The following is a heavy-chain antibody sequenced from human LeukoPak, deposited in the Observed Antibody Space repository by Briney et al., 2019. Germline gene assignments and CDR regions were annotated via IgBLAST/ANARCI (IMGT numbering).Heavy chain of an antibody. D-gene: IGHD3-10*01. CDR2: ISYDGSNK. J-gene: IGHJ4*02. CDR3: ARDFDYYGSGSYYTPKY. CDR1: GFTFSSYA. Sequence: GGSLRLSCAASGFTFSSYAMHWVRQAPGKGLEWVAVISYDGSNKYYADSVKGRFTISRDNSKNTLYLQMNSLGAEDTAVYYCARDFDYYGSGSYYTPKYWGQGTLVTVSS. V-gene: IGHV3-30*04.